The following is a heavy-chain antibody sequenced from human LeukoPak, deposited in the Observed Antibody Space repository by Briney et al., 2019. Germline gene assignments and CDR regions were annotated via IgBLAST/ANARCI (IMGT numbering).Heavy chain of an antibody. CDR3: ARDEPYSDYGDSIAPVG. CDR2: IYSGGST. D-gene: IGHD4-17*01. Sequence: GGSLRLSCAASGFTVSSNYMSWVRQAPGKGLEWVSVIYSGGSTYYADSVKGRFTFSRDNSKNTLYLQMNSLRAEDTAVYYCARDEPYSDYGDSIAPVGWGQGTLVTVSS. CDR1: GFTVSSNY. J-gene: IGHJ4*02. V-gene: IGHV3-53*01.